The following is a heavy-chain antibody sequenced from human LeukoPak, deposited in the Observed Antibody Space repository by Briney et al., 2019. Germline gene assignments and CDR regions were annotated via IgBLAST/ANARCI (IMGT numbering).Heavy chain of an antibody. J-gene: IGHJ4*02. CDR3: AADPSYSSGYRYYFDY. CDR1: GFTFISSA. Sequence: SVKVSCKTSGFTFISSAVQWVRQARGYLLECIVSIFVGSGNTNYAQKFQERVTITRDMSTSTAYMELSSLRSEDTAVYYCAADPSYSSGYRYYFDYWGQGTLVTVSS. V-gene: IGHV1-58*01. D-gene: IGHD3-22*01. CDR2: IFVGSGNT.